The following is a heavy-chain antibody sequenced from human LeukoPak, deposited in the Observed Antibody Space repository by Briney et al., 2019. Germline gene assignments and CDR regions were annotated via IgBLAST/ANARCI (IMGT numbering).Heavy chain of an antibody. CDR3: ANSLGTLAGPSDY. D-gene: IGHD6-19*01. CDR1: GFTFSNYA. J-gene: IGHJ4*02. CDR2: ISGSGGST. V-gene: IGHV3-23*01. Sequence: GGSLRLSCAASGFTFSNYAMNWVRQAPGKGLEWVSGISGSGGSTYYADSVKGRFTISRDNSKNTLYLQTNSLRANDTAVYYCANSLGTLAGPSDYWGQGTLVTVSS.